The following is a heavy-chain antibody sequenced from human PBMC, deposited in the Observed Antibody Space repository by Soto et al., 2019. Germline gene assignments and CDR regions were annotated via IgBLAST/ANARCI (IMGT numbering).Heavy chain of an antibody. V-gene: IGHV3-30-3*01. Sequence: GGSLRLSCAASGFTFSSYAMHWVLQAPGKGLEWVAVISYDGSNKYYADSVKGRFTISRDNSKNTLYLQMNSLRAEDTAVYYCARDMSIAAATNWFDPWGQGTLVTVSS. CDR2: ISYDGSNK. J-gene: IGHJ5*02. D-gene: IGHD6-13*01. CDR1: GFTFSSYA. CDR3: ARDMSIAAATNWFDP.